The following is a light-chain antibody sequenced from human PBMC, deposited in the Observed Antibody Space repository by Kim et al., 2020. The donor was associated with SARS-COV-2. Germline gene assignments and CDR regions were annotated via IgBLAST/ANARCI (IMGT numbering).Light chain of an antibody. CDR1: KLGDKF. Sequence: VSPGQTASITCSGDKLGDKFACWYQQKPGQSPVLVIYQDSKRPSGIPERFSGSNSGNTATLTISGTQAMDEADYYCQAWDSSTAVFGGGTQLTVL. V-gene: IGLV3-1*01. J-gene: IGLJ3*02. CDR3: QAWDSSTAV. CDR2: QDS.